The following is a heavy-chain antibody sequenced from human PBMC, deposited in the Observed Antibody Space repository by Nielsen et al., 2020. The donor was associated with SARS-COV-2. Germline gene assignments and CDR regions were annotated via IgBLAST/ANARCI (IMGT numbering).Heavy chain of an antibody. CDR3: ARVWSGSFRDDAFDI. D-gene: IGHD1-26*01. V-gene: IGHV1-18*01. Sequence: WSLQAPGQGLEWMGWISAYNGNTNYAQKLQGRVTMTTDTSTSTAYMELSSLRSDDTAVYYCARVWSGSFRDDAFDIWGQGTMVTVSS. J-gene: IGHJ3*02. CDR2: ISAYNGNT.